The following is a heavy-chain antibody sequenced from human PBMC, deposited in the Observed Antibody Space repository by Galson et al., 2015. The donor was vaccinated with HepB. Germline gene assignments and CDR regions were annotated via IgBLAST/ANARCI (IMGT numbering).Heavy chain of an antibody. CDR3: ARDRRYYYDSSGS. J-gene: IGHJ4*02. CDR1: GYTFTSYG. CDR2: ISAYNGNT. Sequence: SVKVSCKASGYTFTSYGISWVRQAPGQGLEWMGWISAYNGNTNYAQKLQGRVTTTTDTSTSTAYMELRSLRSDDTAVYYCARDRRYYYDSSGSWGQGTLVTVSS. V-gene: IGHV1-18*01. D-gene: IGHD3-22*01.